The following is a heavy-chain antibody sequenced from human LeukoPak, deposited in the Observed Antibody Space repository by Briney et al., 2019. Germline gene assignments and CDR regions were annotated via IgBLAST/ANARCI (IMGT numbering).Heavy chain of an antibody. Sequence: ASETLSLTCTLSGDSINSYTYSSINSTTYYWGWIRQSPGKGLEWIGNIYYGGNTYYNPSLKNRLTISVDTSKNQFSLRLSPVTATDTAVYYCARQIARGYGINFYYMDVWGKGTTVTVSS. J-gene: IGHJ6*03. D-gene: IGHD3-10*01. CDR3: ARQIARGYGINFYYMDV. CDR2: IYYGGNT. V-gene: IGHV4-39*01. CDR1: GDSINSYTYSSINSTTYY.